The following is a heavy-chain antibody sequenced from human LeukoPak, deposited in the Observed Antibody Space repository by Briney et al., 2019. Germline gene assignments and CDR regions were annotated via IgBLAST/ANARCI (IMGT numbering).Heavy chain of an antibody. D-gene: IGHD6-19*01. V-gene: IGHV3-11*01. CDR3: ARSGWKVTIDY. Sequence: GGSLRLSCAASGFTFSDYYMSWFRQAPGKGLEGVSYISSSGSTLYYADSVKGRFTISRDNAKNSLYLQMNSLRAEDTAVYYCARSGWKVTIDYWGQGTLVTGSS. J-gene: IGHJ4*02. CDR2: ISSSGSTL. CDR1: GFTFSDYY.